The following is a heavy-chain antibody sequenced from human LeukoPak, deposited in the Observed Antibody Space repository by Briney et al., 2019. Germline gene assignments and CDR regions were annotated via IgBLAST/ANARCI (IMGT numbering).Heavy chain of an antibody. CDR1: GGTFSSYA. CDR3: ARVSGYDEVDY. Sequence: SVKVSCKASGGTFSSYAISWVRQAPGQGLEWMGRIIPILGIANYAQKFQGRVTITADKSTSTAYMELSSLRSEDTAVYYCARVSGYDEVDYWGQGTLVTVSS. V-gene: IGHV1-69*04. CDR2: IIPILGIA. J-gene: IGHJ4*02. D-gene: IGHD5-12*01.